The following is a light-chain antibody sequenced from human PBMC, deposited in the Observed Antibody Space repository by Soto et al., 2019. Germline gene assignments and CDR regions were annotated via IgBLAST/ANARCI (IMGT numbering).Light chain of an antibody. CDR2: DAS. V-gene: IGKV3-11*01. CDR3: QQRSNWPLFT. CDR1: QSVSSY. J-gene: IGKJ3*01. Sequence: EIVLTQSPATLSLSPGERATLSCRASQSVSSYLAWYQQKPGQAPRLLIYDASNRATGIPARFSGSGSGTDFTLTISSLELEDFAVYYCQQRSNWPLFTFGPGTKVDIK.